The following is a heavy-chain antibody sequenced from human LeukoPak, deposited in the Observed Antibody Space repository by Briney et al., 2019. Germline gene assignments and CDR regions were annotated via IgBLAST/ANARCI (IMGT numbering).Heavy chain of an antibody. J-gene: IGHJ4*02. V-gene: IGHV3-23*01. CDR2: ISGSGGSS. CDR1: GFTFSNYA. D-gene: IGHD6-19*01. CDR3: AKAAGQWVVGGHYYFDY. Sequence: PGGSLRLPCAASGFTFSNYAMSWIRQAPGKGLECVSGISGSGGSSYYADSVKGRFTISRDNSKNMLYLQMNSLRAEDTAVYYCAKAAGQWVVGGHYYFDYWGQGTLVTVSS.